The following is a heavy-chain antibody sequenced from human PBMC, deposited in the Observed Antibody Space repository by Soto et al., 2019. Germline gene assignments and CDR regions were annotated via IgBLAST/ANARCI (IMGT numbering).Heavy chain of an antibody. CDR2: MNPNSGYT. CDR1: GYTFTSYD. Sequence: QVQLVQSGAEVKKPGASVKVSCKASGYTFTSYDINWVRQATGQGLEWMGWMNPNSGYTGYAQKFQGRVTMTRNTSISTAYMELSSLRSEDTAVYYCARRGYSSSWYYYYYYGMDVWGQGTTVTVSS. V-gene: IGHV1-8*01. J-gene: IGHJ6*02. D-gene: IGHD6-13*01. CDR3: ARRGYSSSWYYYYYYGMDV.